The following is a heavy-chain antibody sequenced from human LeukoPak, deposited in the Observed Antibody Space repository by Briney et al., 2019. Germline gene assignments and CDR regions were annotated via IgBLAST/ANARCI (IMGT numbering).Heavy chain of an antibody. D-gene: IGHD1-26*01. V-gene: IGHV3-30-3*01. CDR1: GFTFSSYA. CDR2: ISYDGSNK. Sequence: GRSLRLSCAASGFTFSSYAMHWVRQAPGKGLEWVAVISYDGSNKYYADSVKGRFTISRDNSKNTLYLQMNSLRAEDTAVYYCAKGGKWDVTPFDYWGQGTLVTVSS. J-gene: IGHJ4*02. CDR3: AKGGKWDVTPFDY.